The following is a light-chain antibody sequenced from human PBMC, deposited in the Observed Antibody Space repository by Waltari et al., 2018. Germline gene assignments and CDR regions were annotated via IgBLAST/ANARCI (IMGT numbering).Light chain of an antibody. J-gene: IGLJ2*01. CDR2: DVS. Sequence: SALTQHASESGSPGQSLTIPCTGTSRNDGGYNYVSWYQQHPGKAPKVMIYDVSNRPSGVSNRFSGSKSGNTASLTISGLQAEDEAEYYCSSHTSNSVVVFGGGTKLTVL. V-gene: IGLV2-14*03. CDR1: SRNDGGYNY. CDR3: SSHTSNSVVV.